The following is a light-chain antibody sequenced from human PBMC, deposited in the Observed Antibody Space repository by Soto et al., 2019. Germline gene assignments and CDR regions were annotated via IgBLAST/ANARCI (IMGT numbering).Light chain of an antibody. V-gene: IGLV1-40*01. CDR1: SSNIGARYE. CDR3: QSYDSSLSAVV. Sequence: QSVLTQPPSVSGAPGQTVTISCTGSSSNIGARYEVHWYQQLPGTAPKLLIYEDIKRPSGVPDRFSGSKSGASASLAITGLLSEDEAEYYCQSYDSSLSAVVFGAGTKLTVL. CDR2: EDI. J-gene: IGLJ2*01.